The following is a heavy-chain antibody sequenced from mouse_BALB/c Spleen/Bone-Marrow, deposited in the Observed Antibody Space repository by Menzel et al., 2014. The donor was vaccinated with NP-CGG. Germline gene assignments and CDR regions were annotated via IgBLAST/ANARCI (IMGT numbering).Heavy chain of an antibody. Sequence: SGAELMKPGASVKISCKATGYTFSSYWIEWVKQRPGHGLEWIGEILPGSGITNYNEKFKGKATFTADTSSNTAYVQLSSLTSEDSAVYYCTRGGSYYRYLDYWDQGTTLTVSS. CDR3: TRGGSYYRYLDY. D-gene: IGHD2-14*01. CDR1: GYTFSSYW. CDR2: ILPGSGIT. J-gene: IGHJ2*01. V-gene: IGHV1-9*01.